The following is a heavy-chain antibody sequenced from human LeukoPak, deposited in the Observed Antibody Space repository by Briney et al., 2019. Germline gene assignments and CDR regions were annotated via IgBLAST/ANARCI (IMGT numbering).Heavy chain of an antibody. V-gene: IGHV3-64D*06. CDR1: GFTFSSYA. Sequence: GGSLRLSCSASGFTFSSYAMHWVRQAPGMGLEYVSAISPDGSNTYYADSVKGRFSISRDNSKNTLYLQMSSLRPEDTAVYYCVPKGTEGYWGQGTLVTVSS. J-gene: IGHJ4*02. CDR2: ISPDGSNT. CDR3: VPKGTEGY.